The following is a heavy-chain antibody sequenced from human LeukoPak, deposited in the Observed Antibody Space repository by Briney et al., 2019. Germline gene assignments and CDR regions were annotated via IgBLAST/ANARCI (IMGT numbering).Heavy chain of an antibody. CDR1: VGTFSSYA. V-gene: IGHV1-69*04. D-gene: IGHD2-2*01. Sequence: SVKVSFKATVGTFSSYAISWVRPAPGQGLAWMGRIIPILGIANCAQKFQGRVTSTANKSTDTAYMELYSLRSEDTAVYYGARDSGPRELYCSSTSCYEGGVDYWGQGTLVTVSS. CDR2: IIPILGIA. J-gene: IGHJ4*02. CDR3: ARDSGPRELYCSSTSCYEGGVDY.